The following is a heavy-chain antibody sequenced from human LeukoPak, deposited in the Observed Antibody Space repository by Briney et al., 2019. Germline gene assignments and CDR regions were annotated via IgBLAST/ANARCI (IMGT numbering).Heavy chain of an antibody. CDR1: GFTFSSYW. CDR2: INSDGSST. CDR3: ARDGIAARPGRPDYYGMDV. D-gene: IGHD6-6*01. V-gene: IGHV3-74*01. Sequence: GGSLRLSCAAPGFTFSSYWMHWVRQAPGKGLVWVSRINSDGSSTSYADSVKGRFTISRDNAKNTLYLQMNSLRAEDTAVYYCARDGIAARPGRPDYYGMDVWGQGTTVTVSS. J-gene: IGHJ6*02.